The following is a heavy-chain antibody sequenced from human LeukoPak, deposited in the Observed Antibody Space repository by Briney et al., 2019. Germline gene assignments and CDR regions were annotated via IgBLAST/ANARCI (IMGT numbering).Heavy chain of an antibody. D-gene: IGHD5-12*01. CDR2: IKSDGITI. CDR3: ARSVDIDY. J-gene: IGHJ4*02. V-gene: IGHV3-74*01. CDR1: GFTFSNYM. Sequence: PGGSLRLSCAASGFTFSNYMMHWVRQAPGKGLVWVSRIKSDGITITYADSVKGRFTISRDNAKNTLYLQMNSLRAEDTAVYYCARSVDIDYWGQGTLVTVSS.